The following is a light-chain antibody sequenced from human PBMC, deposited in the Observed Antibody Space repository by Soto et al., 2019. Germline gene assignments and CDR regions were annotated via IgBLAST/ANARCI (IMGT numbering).Light chain of an antibody. J-gene: IGKJ5*01. CDR3: QQYGSSAPIT. Sequence: EIVLTQSPGTLSLSPGERATLHCRASQSVRNNNLNWYQQKAGQAPRLLIYGASIRATGIPDRFSGSGSGTDFTLTISRLEPEDFALYFCQQYGSSAPITFGQGTRLEIK. CDR2: GAS. V-gene: IGKV3-20*01. CDR1: QSVRNNN.